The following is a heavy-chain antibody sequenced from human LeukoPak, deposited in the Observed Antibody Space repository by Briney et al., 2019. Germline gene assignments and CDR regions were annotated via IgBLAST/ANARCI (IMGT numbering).Heavy chain of an antibody. CDR2: ISSSSDII. Sequence: GGSLRLSCAASGFTFSSYSMNWVRQAPGRGLEWVSYISSSSDIIYYADSVKGRFTISRDNAKNSVYLQMNSLRDEDTAVYYCARGYSGSYFGSWGQGTLVTVSS. D-gene: IGHD1-26*01. J-gene: IGHJ5*02. CDR3: ARGYSGSYFGS. V-gene: IGHV3-48*02. CDR1: GFTFSSYS.